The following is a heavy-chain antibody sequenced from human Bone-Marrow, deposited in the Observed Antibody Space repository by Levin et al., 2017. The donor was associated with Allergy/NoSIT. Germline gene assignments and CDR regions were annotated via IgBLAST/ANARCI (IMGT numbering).Heavy chain of an antibody. J-gene: IGHJ5*02. Sequence: GESLKISCKGLGYTFTNYWIGWVRQMPGKGLECVGLIYPGDSDTTYNPSFRGRVTISADKSISTAFLHWGSLKASDSAIYYCVRQSRDILTGYYTREPYNWFDPWGQGTLVTVSS. D-gene: IGHD3-9*01. CDR3: VRQSRDILTGYYTREPYNWFDP. V-gene: IGHV5-51*01. CDR1: GYTFTNYW. CDR2: IYPGDSDT.